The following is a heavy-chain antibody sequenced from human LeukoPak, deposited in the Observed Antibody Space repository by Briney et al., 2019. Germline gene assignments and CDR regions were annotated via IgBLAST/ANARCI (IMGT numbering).Heavy chain of an antibody. D-gene: IGHD2-21*02. CDR2: IYPGDSDT. V-gene: IGHV5-51*01. CDR1: GYSFTSYW. J-gene: IGHJ3*02. CDR3: ARQVVTSLGAFDI. Sequence: GESLKISCKGSGYSFTSYWIGWVRQMPGKGLEWMGIIYPGDSDTRYSPPFQGQVTISADKSISTAYLQWSSLKASDTAMYYCARQVVTSLGAFDIWGQGTMVTVSS.